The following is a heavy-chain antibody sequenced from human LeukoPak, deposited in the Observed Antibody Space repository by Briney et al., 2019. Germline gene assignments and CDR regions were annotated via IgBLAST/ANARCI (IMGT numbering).Heavy chain of an antibody. CDR1: GFAFGSEA. J-gene: IGHJ4*02. D-gene: IGHD3-10*01. CDR2: ISPGGGTT. CDR3: ARVSRGSFDY. V-gene: IGHV3-23*01. Sequence: GGSLRLSCAVSGFAFGSEAMSWVRQSPARGLEWVASISPGGGTTYYADYVKGRFTISRDNSKNTLYLQMNSLRAEDTAVYYCARVSRGSFDYWGQGTLVTVSS.